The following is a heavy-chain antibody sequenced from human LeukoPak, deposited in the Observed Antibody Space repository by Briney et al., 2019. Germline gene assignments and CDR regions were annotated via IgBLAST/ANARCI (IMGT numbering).Heavy chain of an antibody. V-gene: IGHV3-66*01. Sequence: GGSLRLSCAASGFTFSSYSMNWVRQAPGKGLEWVSVIYSGGSTYYADSVKGRFTISRDNSKNTLYLQMNSLRAEDTAVYYCASRYSSGWYGSDYWGQGTLVTVSS. CDR3: ASRYSSGWYGSDY. D-gene: IGHD6-19*01. J-gene: IGHJ4*02. CDR1: GFTFSSYS. CDR2: IYSGGST.